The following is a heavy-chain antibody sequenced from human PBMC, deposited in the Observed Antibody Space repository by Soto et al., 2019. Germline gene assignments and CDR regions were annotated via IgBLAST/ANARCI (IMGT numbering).Heavy chain of an antibody. D-gene: IGHD3-10*01. V-gene: IGHV1-46*01. Sequence: ASVKVSCKASGYTFTGYYMHWVRQAPGQGLEWMGRINPSGGGTSYAQKFQGRVTMTRDTSTSTVYMELSSLRSEDTAVYYCARGRILLWFHNLANFDYWGQGTLVPVSS. CDR3: ARGRILLWFHNLANFDY. CDR2: INPSGGGT. CDR1: GYTFTGYY. J-gene: IGHJ4*02.